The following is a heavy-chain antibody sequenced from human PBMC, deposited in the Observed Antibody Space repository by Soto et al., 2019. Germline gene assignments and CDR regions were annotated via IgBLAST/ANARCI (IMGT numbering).Heavy chain of an antibody. D-gene: IGHD5-18*01. Sequence: QVQLVQSGAEVKKPGASVKVSCKASGYTLTSYGISWARQTPGQGLEWMGWISAYHGNTNDAQKLPGRVTLTTDTATSPASMELRSRRSDDTAVYYCARGGRYSHEGNPDYCRQGTLVPVSS. CDR1: GYTLTSYG. CDR2: ISAYHGNT. V-gene: IGHV1-18*04. J-gene: IGHJ4*02. CDR3: ARGGRYSHEGNPDY.